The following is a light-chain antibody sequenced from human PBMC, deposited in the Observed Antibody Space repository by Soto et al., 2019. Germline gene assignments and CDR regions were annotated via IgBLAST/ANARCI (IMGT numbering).Light chain of an antibody. CDR2: TAS. V-gene: IGKV1-12*01. CDR1: QDISSR. CDR3: QQANIPPT. J-gene: IGKJ1*01. Sequence: DIQMTQSPSSVSASLGDRVTITCRASQDISSRLVWSQQKPGKAPTLLISTASNLQSGVPSRVSGSGSGTEFTLTISGLQPEDFATYYCQQANIPPTFGQGTKVDIK.